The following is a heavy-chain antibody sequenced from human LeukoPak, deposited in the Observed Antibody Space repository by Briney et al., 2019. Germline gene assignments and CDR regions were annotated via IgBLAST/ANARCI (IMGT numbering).Heavy chain of an antibody. V-gene: IGHV3-11*01. CDR1: GFTFSDYY. Sequence: GGSLRLSCADSGFTFSDYYMSWIRQAPGKGLEWVSYISSSGSTIYYADSVKGRFTISRDNAKNSLYLQMNSLRAEDTAVYYCARDKGITMVRSPLDPWGQGTLVTVSS. CDR2: ISSSGSTI. CDR3: ARDKGITMVRSPLDP. D-gene: IGHD3-10*01. J-gene: IGHJ5*02.